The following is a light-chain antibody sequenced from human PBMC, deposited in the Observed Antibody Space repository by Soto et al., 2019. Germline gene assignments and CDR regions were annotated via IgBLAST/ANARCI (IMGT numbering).Light chain of an antibody. Sequence: MTQSPSSLSVSPGERATLSCRASQSISSNLAWYQQKPGQAPRLLIFGASTRATGIPARFSGSGSGIEFTLTISSLQSEDFAVYYCQQYNNWPPITFGEGTRLEMK. J-gene: IGKJ5*01. CDR1: QSISSN. V-gene: IGKV3-15*01. CDR3: QQYNNWPPIT. CDR2: GAS.